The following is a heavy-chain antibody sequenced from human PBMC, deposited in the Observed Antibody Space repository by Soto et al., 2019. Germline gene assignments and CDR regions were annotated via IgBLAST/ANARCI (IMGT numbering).Heavy chain of an antibody. D-gene: IGHD4-17*01. CDR2: INSDGSST. J-gene: IGHJ4*02. V-gene: IGHV3-74*01. CDR3: VRMNDFGGSFHF. CDR1: GFTFSDYW. Sequence: DVQLVESGGGLVQPGGSLRLSCAASGFTFSDYWMYWVRQAPGKGLVWVSRINSDGSSTSYADSVKGRFSISRDNAKITLSLQMTSLRAEDTAVYFCVRMNDFGGSFHFWGQGTLVTVSS.